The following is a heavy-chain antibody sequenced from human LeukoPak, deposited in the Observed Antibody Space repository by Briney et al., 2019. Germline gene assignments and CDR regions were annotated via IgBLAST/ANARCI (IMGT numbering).Heavy chain of an antibody. CDR1: GFTLTNHG. J-gene: IGHJ4*02. D-gene: IGHD2-15*01. CDR2: IKKTGIET. CDR3: ARENGYCSGSDCYSYFDS. V-gene: IGHV3-7*01. Sequence: GGSLRLSCAVSGFTLTNHGVSWVRQAPGKGLEWVAYIKKTGIETYYLDSVKGRFTITRDNNRNSLFLQMYSLRAEDTAVYFCARENGYCSGSDCYSYFDSWGQGTLVTVSS.